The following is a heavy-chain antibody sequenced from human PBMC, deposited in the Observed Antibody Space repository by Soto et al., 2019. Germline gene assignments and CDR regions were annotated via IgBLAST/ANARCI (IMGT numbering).Heavy chain of an antibody. V-gene: IGHV3-30*18. CDR1: GFTFSSYV. CDR2: ISYDGSNK. CDR3: AKAMSITIFGVVTNYYYYGMDV. D-gene: IGHD3-3*01. Sequence: GGSLRLSCAASGFTFSSYVMHWVRQAPGKGLEWVAVISYDGSNKYYADSVKGRFTISRDNSKNTLYLQMNSLRAEDTAVYYCAKAMSITIFGVVTNYYYYGMDVWGQGTTVTVSS. J-gene: IGHJ6*02.